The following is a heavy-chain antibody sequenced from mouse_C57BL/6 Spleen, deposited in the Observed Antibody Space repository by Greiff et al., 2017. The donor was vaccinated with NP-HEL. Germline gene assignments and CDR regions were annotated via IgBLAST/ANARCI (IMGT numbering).Heavy chain of an antibody. CDR1: GFTFTDYY. CDR3: ARFLYYGNWYFDV. CDR2: IRNKANGYTT. V-gene: IGHV7-3*01. D-gene: IGHD2-1*01. J-gene: IGHJ1*03. Sequence: EVNVVESGGGLVQPGGSLSLSCAASGFTFTDYYMSWVRQPPGKALEWLGFIRNKANGYTTEYSASVKGRFTISRDNSQSILYLQMNALRAEDSATYYCARFLYYGNWYFDVWGTGTTVTVSS.